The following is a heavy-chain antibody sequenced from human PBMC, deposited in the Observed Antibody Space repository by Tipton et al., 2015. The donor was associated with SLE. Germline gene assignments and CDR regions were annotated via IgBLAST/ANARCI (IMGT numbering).Heavy chain of an antibody. CDR1: GGSISTYY. D-gene: IGHD4-17*01. CDR2: AHNSGSS. V-gene: IGHV4-59*08. J-gene: IGHJ6*02. Sequence: TLSLTCTVSGGSISTYYWSWIRQPPGKGLEWIGYAHNSGSSNYTPSLKSRVTFSVDTSKNQVSLKLTSVTAADTALYYCVRYMTKVTPYNYYGLDVWGQGTTVIVSS. CDR3: VRYMTKVTPYNYYGLDV.